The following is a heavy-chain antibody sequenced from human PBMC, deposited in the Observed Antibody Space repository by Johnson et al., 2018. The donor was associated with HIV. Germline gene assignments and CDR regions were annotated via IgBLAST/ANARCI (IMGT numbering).Heavy chain of an antibody. CDR2: INWNGGST. CDR3: ARGRDSSGFNDAFDI. D-gene: IGHD3-22*01. CDR1: GFTFDDYG. J-gene: IGHJ3*02. V-gene: IGHV3-20*04. Sequence: EVQLVESGGGVVRPGGSLRLSCAASGFTFDDYGMSWVRQAPAKGLEWVSGINWNGGSTGYADSVKGRFTISRDNAKNSLYLQMNSLRAGDTAVYYCARGRDSSGFNDAFDIWGQGTMVTVSS.